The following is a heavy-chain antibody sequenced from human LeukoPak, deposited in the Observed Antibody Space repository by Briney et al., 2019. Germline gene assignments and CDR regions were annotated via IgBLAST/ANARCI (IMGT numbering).Heavy chain of an antibody. V-gene: IGHV4-4*07. CDR3: ARERAAAGTEGVFDY. D-gene: IGHD6-13*01. J-gene: IGHJ4*02. CDR2: IYTSGST. CDR1: GGSISSYY. Sequence: PSETLSLTCTVSGGSISSYYWSWIRQPAGKGLEWIGRIYTSGSTNYNPSLKSRVTISVDTSKNQFSLKLSSVTAADTAVYYCARERAAAGTEGVFDYWGQGTLVTVSS.